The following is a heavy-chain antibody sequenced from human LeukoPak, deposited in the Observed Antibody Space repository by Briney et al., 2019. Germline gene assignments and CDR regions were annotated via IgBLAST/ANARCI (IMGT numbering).Heavy chain of an antibody. J-gene: IGHJ4*02. V-gene: IGHV3-33*03. CDR3: AKDAERGFDYSNSLNY. D-gene: IGHD4-11*01. CDR1: QFTFSHYG. Sequence: GGSLTLSCAASQFTFSHYGMHWVRQAPGRGLQWVAVIWSDASDKYYSDSVKGRFTISRDKYKNTLYLEMNNLRAEDTAVYYCAKDAERGFDYSNSLNYWGQGTLVTVSS. CDR2: IWSDASDK.